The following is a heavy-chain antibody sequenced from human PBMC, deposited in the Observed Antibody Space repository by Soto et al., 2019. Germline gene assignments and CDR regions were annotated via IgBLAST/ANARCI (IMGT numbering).Heavy chain of an antibody. CDR2: IYYSGST. D-gene: IGHD3-9*01. J-gene: IGHJ6*02. CDR1: GGSISSGGYY. Sequence: SETLSLTCTVSGGSISSGGYYWSWIRQHPGKGLEWIGYIYYSGSTYYNPSLKSRVTISVDTSKNQFSLKLSSVTAADTAVYYCARSFPKYYDILTGSIHYYYYGMDVWGQGTTVTVSS. V-gene: IGHV4-31*03. CDR3: ARSFPKYYDILTGSIHYYYYGMDV.